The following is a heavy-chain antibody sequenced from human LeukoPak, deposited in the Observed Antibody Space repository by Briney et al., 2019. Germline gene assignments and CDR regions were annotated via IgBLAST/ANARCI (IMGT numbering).Heavy chain of an antibody. CDR3: ARDLPDIVVVPAGIGELFYFDY. Sequence: GGSLRLSCIASGFTFNTYSMHWVRQAPGKGLEWVAFIRFSGSNKYYADSVKGRFSISRDNSRNTLYLQMNSLRVEDTAVYYCARDLPDIVVVPAGIGELFYFDYWGQGTLVTVSS. V-gene: IGHV3-30*02. CDR1: GFTFNTYS. J-gene: IGHJ4*02. D-gene: IGHD2-2*01. CDR2: IRFSGSNK.